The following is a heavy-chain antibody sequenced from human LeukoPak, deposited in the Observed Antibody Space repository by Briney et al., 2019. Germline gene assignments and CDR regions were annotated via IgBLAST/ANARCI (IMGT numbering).Heavy chain of an antibody. CDR2: INPNSGGT. CDR1: GYTFTGYY. Sequence: GASVKVSCKASGYTFTGYYMHWVRQAPGQGLEWMGWINPNSGGTNYAQKFQGRVTMTRDTSISTAYMELSRPRSDDTAVYYCASFGYYYGSGPGDYWGQGTLVTVSS. CDR3: ASFGYYYGSGPGDY. J-gene: IGHJ4*02. V-gene: IGHV1-2*02. D-gene: IGHD3-10*01.